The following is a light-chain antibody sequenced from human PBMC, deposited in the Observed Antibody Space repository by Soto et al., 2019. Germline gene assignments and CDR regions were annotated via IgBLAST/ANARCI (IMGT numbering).Light chain of an antibody. Sequence: QSALTQPRSMSGSPGQAVTISCTGTSSDVGDYNYVSWYQHHPGKAPKLMIYDVSKRPSGVPDRFSGSKSGNTASLTISGLQAEDEADYYCCSYAGTYTFVVFGGGTKLAVL. CDR2: DVS. V-gene: IGLV2-11*01. J-gene: IGLJ2*01. CDR1: SSDVGDYNY. CDR3: CSYAGTYTFVV.